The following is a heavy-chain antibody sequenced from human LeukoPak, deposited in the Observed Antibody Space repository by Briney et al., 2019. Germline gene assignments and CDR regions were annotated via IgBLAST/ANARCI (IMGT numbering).Heavy chain of an antibody. CDR2: ISAYNGNT. CDR1: GYTFTSYG. Sequence: ASVKVSCKASGYTFTSYGISWVRQAPGQGLEWMGWISAYNGNTNYAQKLQGRVTMTTDTSTSTAYMELRSLRSDDTAVYYCARFDYDFWSGRAKYYFDYWGQGTLVTVSS. V-gene: IGHV1-18*01. D-gene: IGHD3-3*01. CDR3: ARFDYDFWSGRAKYYFDY. J-gene: IGHJ4*02.